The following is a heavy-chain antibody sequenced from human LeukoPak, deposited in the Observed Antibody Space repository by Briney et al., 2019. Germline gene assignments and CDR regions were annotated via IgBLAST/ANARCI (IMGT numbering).Heavy chain of an antibody. V-gene: IGHV1-2*02. Sequence: GASVKVSCKASGYTFTGYYMHWVRQAPGQGLEWMGWINPNSGGTNYAQKFQGRVTMTRDTSISTAYMELSRLRSDDTAVYYCAREERCSGGSCPAHDMDVWGKGTTATVSS. CDR3: AREERCSGGSCPAHDMDV. CDR1: GYTFTGYY. D-gene: IGHD2-15*01. CDR2: INPNSGGT. J-gene: IGHJ6*03.